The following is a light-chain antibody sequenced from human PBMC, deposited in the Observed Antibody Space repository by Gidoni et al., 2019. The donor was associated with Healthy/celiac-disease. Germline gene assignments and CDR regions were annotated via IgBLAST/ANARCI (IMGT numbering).Light chain of an antibody. Sequence: DIQLTQSPSFLSASVGDRVTLTCRASQGISSYLAWYQQKPGKAPKLLIYAASTLQSGVPSRFSGSGSGTEFTLTISSLQPEDFATYYCQQLNSYPYTFGQXTKLEIK. V-gene: IGKV1-9*01. CDR2: AAS. CDR3: QQLNSYPYT. CDR1: QGISSY. J-gene: IGKJ2*01.